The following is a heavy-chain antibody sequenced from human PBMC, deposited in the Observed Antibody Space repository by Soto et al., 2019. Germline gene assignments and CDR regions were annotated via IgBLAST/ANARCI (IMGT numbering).Heavy chain of an antibody. CDR3: ARGVDAGVDV. J-gene: IGHJ6*02. CDR2: MSPNSGAT. Sequence: QVQLVQSGAEVTKPGASVKVSCKASGYTFTSYDINWVRQATGQGLEWMGWMSPNSGATGYAQKFQGRVTMTRDTSISTAYMGLSNLGSEDTAIYYCARGVDAGVDVWGQGARSPSP. CDR1: GYTFTSYD. V-gene: IGHV1-8*01. D-gene: IGHD1-1*01.